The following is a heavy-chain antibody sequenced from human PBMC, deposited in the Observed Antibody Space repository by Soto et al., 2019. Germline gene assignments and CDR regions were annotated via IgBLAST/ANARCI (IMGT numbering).Heavy chain of an antibody. CDR2: ISSSSSYI. CDR3: ARDPNYDFWSGYQGYGMDV. Sequence: PGGSLRLSCAASGFTFSSYSMNWVRQAPGKGLEWVSSISSSSSYIYYADSVKGRFTISRDNAKNSLYLQMNSLRAEDTAVYYCARDPNYDFWSGYQGYGMDVWGQGTTVT. J-gene: IGHJ6*02. D-gene: IGHD3-3*01. V-gene: IGHV3-21*01. CDR1: GFTFSSYS.